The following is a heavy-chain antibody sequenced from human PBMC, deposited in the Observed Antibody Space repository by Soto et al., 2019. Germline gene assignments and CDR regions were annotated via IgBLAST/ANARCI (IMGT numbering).Heavy chain of an antibody. D-gene: IGHD3-10*01. J-gene: IGHJ6*02. V-gene: IGHV1-3*01. CDR1: GYTFTSYA. CDR2: INAGNGNT. Sequence: ASVKVSCKASGYTFTSYAMHWVRQAPGQRLEWMGWINAGNGNTKYSQKFQGRVTITRDTSASTAYMELSSLRSEDTAVYYCARWLLGYYYYGMDVWGQGTTVTV. CDR3: ARWLLGYYYYGMDV.